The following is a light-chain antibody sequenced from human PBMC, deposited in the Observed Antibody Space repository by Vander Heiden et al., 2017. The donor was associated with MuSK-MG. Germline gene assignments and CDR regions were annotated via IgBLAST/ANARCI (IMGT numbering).Light chain of an antibody. J-gene: IGKJ1*01. V-gene: IGKV3-15*01. Sequence: DIVMTQSPAPLFVSPGERATLSCMASQSMSTNLAWYQQQPGQAPRLLIYGASTRATGIPARFSGSGSGTEFTLTISSLQSEDFAVEYCQHYHNWPPRTFGQGTKVEIK. CDR3: QHYHNWPPRT. CDR1: QSMSTN. CDR2: GAS.